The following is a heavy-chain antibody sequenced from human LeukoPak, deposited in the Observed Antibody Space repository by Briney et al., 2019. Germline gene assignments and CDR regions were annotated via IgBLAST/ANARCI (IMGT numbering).Heavy chain of an antibody. CDR2: IIPIFGTA. CDR1: GGTFISYA. CDR3: ARHAGYSSGWFDY. J-gene: IGHJ4*02. Sequence: SVKVSCKASGGTFISYAISWVRQAPGQGLEWMGRIIPIFGTANYAQKFQGRVTITTDESTSTAYMELSSLRSEDTAVYYCARHAGYSSGWFDYWGQGTLVTVSS. D-gene: IGHD6-19*01. V-gene: IGHV1-69*05.